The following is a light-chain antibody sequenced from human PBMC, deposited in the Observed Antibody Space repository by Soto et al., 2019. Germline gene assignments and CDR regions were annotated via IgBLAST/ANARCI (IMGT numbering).Light chain of an antibody. CDR3: CSYAGSRYV. J-gene: IGLJ1*01. V-gene: IGLV2-23*02. CDR1: TSDVGSYNL. CDR2: EVS. Sequence: QSVLTQPASVSGSPGQSITISCTGTTSDVGSYNLVSWYQQHPGKAPKLMIYEVSKRPSGVSNRFSGPKSGNTASLTISGLQAEDEADYYCCSYAGSRYVFGTGTKVTVL.